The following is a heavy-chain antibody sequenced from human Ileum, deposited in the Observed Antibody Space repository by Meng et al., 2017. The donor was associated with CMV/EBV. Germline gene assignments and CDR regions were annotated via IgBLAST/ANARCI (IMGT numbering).Heavy chain of an antibody. D-gene: IGHD3-3*01. CDR3: AHEVTRFLEWYLWFFDY. CDR1: FSLNTSEVG. J-gene: IGHJ4*02. Sequence: FSLNTSEVGVCWIRQPPGKALGWLALIYWTDNKCSRRSLKSRLTITKDTSKNQEVLTMTNMDPVDTATYCCAHEVTRFLEWYLWFFDYWGQGTLVTVSS. V-gene: IGHV2-5*01. CDR2: IYWTDNK.